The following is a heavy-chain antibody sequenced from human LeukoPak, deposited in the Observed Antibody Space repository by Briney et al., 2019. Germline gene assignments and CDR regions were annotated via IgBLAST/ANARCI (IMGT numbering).Heavy chain of an antibody. J-gene: IGHJ4*02. D-gene: IGHD3-3*01. CDR3: ARLGRYDFWSGYYPQVYYFDY. CDR2: CYHRWST. Sequence: PSEALSLTCAVSGYSISSEYYWGLVRHPPGKGLGGVGGCYHRWSTYYNPSLKSRVTISVDTSKTQFYLKLRSVTAADTAVYYCARLGRYDFWSGYYPQVYYFDYWGQRTLVTVSS. CDR1: GYSISSEYY. V-gene: IGHV4-38-2*01.